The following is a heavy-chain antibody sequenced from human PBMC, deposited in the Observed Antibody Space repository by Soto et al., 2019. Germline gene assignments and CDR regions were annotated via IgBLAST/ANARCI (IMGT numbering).Heavy chain of an antibody. D-gene: IGHD4-4*01. V-gene: IGHV3-11*06. CDR1: GFTFSEYY. CDR2: ISRSSSYT. CDR3: ARVSGGRMATVSTWSLYGMDV. Sequence: QVQLVESGGGLVKPGGSLRLSCAASGFTFSEYYMSWIRQAPGKGLEWVSYISRSSSYTNYADSVKGRFTISRDSAKNSLYLQMNSVRGEDTAVYYCARVSGGRMATVSTWSLYGMDVWGQGTTVTVSS. J-gene: IGHJ6*02.